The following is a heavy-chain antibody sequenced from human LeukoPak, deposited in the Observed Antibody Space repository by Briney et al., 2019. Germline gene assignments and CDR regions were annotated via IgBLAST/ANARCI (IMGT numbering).Heavy chain of an antibody. CDR3: ARDFFHGHCSGLSCFLLDY. CDR1: GYIFTRYG. D-gene: IGHD2-15*01. CDR2: ISAHYGNT. Sequence: GASVKVSCKASGYIFTRYGISWVRQAPGQGLEWMGWISAHYGNTNYAQKFQDTVTMTTDTSTNTAYMELRSLRPDDTAVYYCARDFFHGHCSGLSCFLLDYWGQGSLVTVSS. J-gene: IGHJ4*02. V-gene: IGHV1-18*04.